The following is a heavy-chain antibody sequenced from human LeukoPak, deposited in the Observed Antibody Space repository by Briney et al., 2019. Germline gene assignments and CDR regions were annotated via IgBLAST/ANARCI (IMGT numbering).Heavy chain of an antibody. D-gene: IGHD3-3*01. J-gene: IGHJ6*03. Sequence: SETLSLTCTVSGGSISSSSYYWGRIRQPPGTGLEWIGSIYYSGSTYYNPSLKSRVTISVDTSKNQFSLKLSSVTAADTAVYYCAIGLHTIFGVVKVQYMDVWGKGTTVTVSS. CDR2: IYYSGST. V-gene: IGHV4-39*01. CDR1: GGSISSSSYY. CDR3: AIGLHTIFGVVKVQYMDV.